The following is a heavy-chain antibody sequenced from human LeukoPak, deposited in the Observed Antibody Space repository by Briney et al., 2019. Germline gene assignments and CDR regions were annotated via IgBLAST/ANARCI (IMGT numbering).Heavy chain of an antibody. J-gene: IGHJ3*02. CDR2: ISSSSSYI. CDR3: ARSTGAAAGTDAFDI. CDR1: GFTFSSYS. Sequence: GGSLRLSCADSGFTFSSYSMKWVRQAPGKGLEWVSSISSSSSYIYYAVSVKGRFTISRDNAKNSLYLQMNTLRAEDTAVYYCARSTGAAAGTDAFDIWGQGTMVTVSS. V-gene: IGHV3-21*01. D-gene: IGHD6-13*01.